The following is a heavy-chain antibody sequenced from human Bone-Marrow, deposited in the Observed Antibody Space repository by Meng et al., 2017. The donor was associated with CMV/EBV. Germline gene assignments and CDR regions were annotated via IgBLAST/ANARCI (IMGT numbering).Heavy chain of an antibody. V-gene: IGHV1-8*01. CDR3: ARVYYGSGNDNLGA. Sequence: ASVKVSCKASGNTFTSYDINWVRQATGQGLEWMGWMNPNSGNAGYVQKFQGRVTMTWNTSISTAYMELSSLRSGDTAVYYCARVYYGSGNDNLGAWGQGTLVTVSS. D-gene: IGHD3-10*01. CDR2: MNPNSGNA. J-gene: IGHJ5*02. CDR1: GNTFTSYD.